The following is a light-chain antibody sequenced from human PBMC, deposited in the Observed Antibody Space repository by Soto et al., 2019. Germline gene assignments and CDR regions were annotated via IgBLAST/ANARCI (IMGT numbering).Light chain of an antibody. Sequence: EIVLTQSPVTLSLSPGERATLSCRASQSVSSYLAWYQQKPGQAPRLLIYDASNRATGIPARFSGSGSGTDFTLTISSLEPEDFAVYYCQHRVDWPLTFGGGTKVEIK. J-gene: IGKJ4*01. CDR2: DAS. CDR3: QHRVDWPLT. CDR1: QSVSSY. V-gene: IGKV3-11*01.